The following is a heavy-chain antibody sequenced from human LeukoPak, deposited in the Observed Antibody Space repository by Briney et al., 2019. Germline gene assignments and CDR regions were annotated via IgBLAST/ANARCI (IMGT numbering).Heavy chain of an antibody. CDR3: TTRACHAGGCSSSFYYYYGLHF. CDR1: GNSISNYA. V-gene: IGHV1-69*13. CDR2: IIPVFGTA. D-gene: IGHD3-16*01. Sequence: SVKVSCKASGNSISNYAVSWVRQASGQGFEWMGGIIPVFGTADCAQKFQGRVTITADQSTSTTYMALSSLKSEDTATYYCTTRACHAGGCSSSFYYYYGLHFWGQGTTVSVSS. J-gene: IGHJ6*02.